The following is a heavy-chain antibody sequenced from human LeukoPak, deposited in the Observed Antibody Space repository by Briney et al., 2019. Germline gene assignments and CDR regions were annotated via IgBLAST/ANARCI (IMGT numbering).Heavy chain of an antibody. CDR2: VYYSGGGT. CDR1: RGSITDNY. Sequence: SETLSLTCTVSRGSITDNYWSWIRQPPGKGLEWIGYVYYSGGGTNYNPSLKGRVTMSVDTSKNHLSLKLGSVTAADTAVYYCARGNSSGWYGGFDYWGQGILVTVSS. CDR3: ARGNSSGWYGGFDY. D-gene: IGHD6-19*01. J-gene: IGHJ4*02. V-gene: IGHV4-59*01.